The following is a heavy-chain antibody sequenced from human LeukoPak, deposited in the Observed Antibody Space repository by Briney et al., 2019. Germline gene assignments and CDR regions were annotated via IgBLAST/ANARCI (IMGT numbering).Heavy chain of an antibody. D-gene: IGHD2/OR15-2a*01. V-gene: IGHV4-34*01. J-gene: IGHJ5*02. Sequence: SETLSLTCAVYGGSFSGYYWSWIRQPPGKGLEWIGEINHSGSTNYNPSLKSRVTISVDTSKNQFSLKLSSVTAADTAVYYCARSRAKRITWFDPWGQGTLVTVSS. CDR1: GGSFSGYY. CDR3: ARSRAKRITWFDP. CDR2: INHSGST.